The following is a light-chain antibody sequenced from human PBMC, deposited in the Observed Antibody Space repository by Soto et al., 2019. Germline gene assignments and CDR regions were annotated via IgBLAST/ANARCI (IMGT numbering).Light chain of an antibody. J-gene: IGLJ1*01. Sequence: QSVLTQPPSVSGAPGQRVTISCTGRSSNIGARYDVHWYQQLPGTAPKLLIYGNSNRPSGVPDRFSGSKSGTSASLAITGLQAEDEADYYCQSYDSSLSGDVFGTGTKVTVL. CDR2: GNS. CDR3: QSYDSSLSGDV. V-gene: IGLV1-40*01. CDR1: SSNIGARYD.